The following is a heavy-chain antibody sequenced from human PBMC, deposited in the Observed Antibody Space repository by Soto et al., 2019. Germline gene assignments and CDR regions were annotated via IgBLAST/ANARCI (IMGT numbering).Heavy chain of an antibody. CDR1: GGSISSSSYY. J-gene: IGHJ6*02. CDR2: IYYSGST. CDR3: ARHIPPEPVTTNYYYYGMDV. Sequence: QLQLQESGPGLVKPSETLSLTCTVSGGSISSSSYYWGWIRQPPGKGLEWIGSIYYSGSTYYNPSLKSRVTISVDTSKNQFSLKLSSVTAADTAVYYCARHIPPEPVTTNYYYYGMDVWGQGTTVTVSS. V-gene: IGHV4-39*01. D-gene: IGHD4-17*01.